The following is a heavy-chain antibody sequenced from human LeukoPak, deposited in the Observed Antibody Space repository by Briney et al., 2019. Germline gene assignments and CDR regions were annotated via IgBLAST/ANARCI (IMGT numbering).Heavy chain of an antibody. Sequence: PGGSLRLSCAASGFTFSSYAMSWVRQAPGKGLEWVSAISGSGGSTYYADSVKGRFTISRDNSKNTLYPQMNSLRAEDTAVYYCAKATYSSGWYLDYWGQGTLVTVSS. J-gene: IGHJ4*02. CDR1: GFTFSSYA. CDR3: AKATYSSGWYLDY. V-gene: IGHV3-23*01. D-gene: IGHD6-19*01. CDR2: ISGSGGST.